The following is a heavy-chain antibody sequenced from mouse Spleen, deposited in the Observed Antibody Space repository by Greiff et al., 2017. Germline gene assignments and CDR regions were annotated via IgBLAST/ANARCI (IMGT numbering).Heavy chain of an antibody. CDR1: GYAFTNYL. Sequence: QVQLQQSGAELVRPGTSVKVSCKASGYAFTNYLIEWVKQRPGQGLEWIGVINPGSGGTNYNEKFKGKATLTADKSSSTAYMQLSSLTSEDSAVYFCASRAYYSNPYYAMDYWGQGTSVTVSS. V-gene: IGHV1-54*01. J-gene: IGHJ4*01. CDR2: INPGSGGT. D-gene: IGHD2-5*01. CDR3: ASRAYYSNPYYAMDY.